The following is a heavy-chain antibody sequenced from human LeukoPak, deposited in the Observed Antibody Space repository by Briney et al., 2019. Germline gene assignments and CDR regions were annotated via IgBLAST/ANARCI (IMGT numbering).Heavy chain of an antibody. D-gene: IGHD3-10*01. CDR3: ARDSGMVRGTVDY. V-gene: IGHV1-46*01. CDR2: INPSGGST. Sequence: GASVEVSCKSSGYTFTSYYMYWVRQAPGQGLEWMGIINPSGGSTSYAQKFQGRVTMTRDTSTSTVYMELSSLRSEDTAVYYCARDSGMVRGTVDYWGQGTLVTVSS. CDR1: GYTFTSYY. J-gene: IGHJ4*02.